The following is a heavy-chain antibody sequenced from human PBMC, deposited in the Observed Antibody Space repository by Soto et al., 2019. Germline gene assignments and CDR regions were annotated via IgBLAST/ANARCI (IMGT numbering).Heavy chain of an antibody. V-gene: IGHV3-23*01. CDR1: GFTFINYA. Sequence: PGGSLRLSCAASGFTFINYAMTWVLQGPGKGLEWVSGISGSGGRSYYADSVKGRFTISRDNSKSTLCLQMNSLRAEDTAVYYCAKAYFVWSSEQPYYFDYWGQGTLVTVSS. D-gene: IGHD3-16*01. J-gene: IGHJ4*02. CDR2: ISGSGGRS. CDR3: AKAYFVWSSEQPYYFDY.